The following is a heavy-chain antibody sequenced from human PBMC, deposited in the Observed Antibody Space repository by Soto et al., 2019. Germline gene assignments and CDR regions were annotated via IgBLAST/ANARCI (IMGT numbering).Heavy chain of an antibody. CDR2: ITQDGSEK. J-gene: IGHJ5*02. D-gene: IGHD3-16*02. V-gene: IGHV3-7*01. CDR1: GFTFSDYW. CDR3: ARRGLSGSWFDP. Sequence: PGGSLRLSCAASGFTFSDYWMSWIRQAPGKGLEWVATITQDGSEKYYVGSVKGRFTISRDNAKNSQSLQMNSLRAEDTAVYYCARRGLSGSWFDPWGQGTLVTVSS.